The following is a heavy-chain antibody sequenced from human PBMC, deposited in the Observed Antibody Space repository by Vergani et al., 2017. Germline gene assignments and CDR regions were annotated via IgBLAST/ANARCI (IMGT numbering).Heavy chain of an antibody. D-gene: IGHD3-22*01. CDR1: GGSFSGYY. Sequence: QVQLQQWGAGLLKPSETLSLTCAVYGGSFSGYYWSWIRQPPGKGLEWIGYIYYSGSTNYNPSLKSRVTISVDTSKNQFSLKLSSVTAADTAVYYCARQRISSGYYFDYWGQGTLVTVSS. CDR2: IYYSGST. CDR3: ARQRISSGYYFDY. J-gene: IGHJ4*02. V-gene: IGHV4-34*11.